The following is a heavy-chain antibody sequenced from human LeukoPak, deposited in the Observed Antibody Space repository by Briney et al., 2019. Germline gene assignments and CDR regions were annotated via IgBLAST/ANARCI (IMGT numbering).Heavy chain of an antibody. V-gene: IGHV4-30-2*01. Sequence: SQTLSLTCAVSGGSISSGGYSWSWIRQPPGKGLEWIGYIYHSGSTYYNPSLKSRVTISVDRSKNQFSLKLSSVTAADTAVYYCARGMVRGVIDYWGQGTLVTVSS. CDR3: ARGMVRGVIDY. CDR1: GGSISSGGYS. D-gene: IGHD3-10*01. J-gene: IGHJ4*02. CDR2: IYHSGST.